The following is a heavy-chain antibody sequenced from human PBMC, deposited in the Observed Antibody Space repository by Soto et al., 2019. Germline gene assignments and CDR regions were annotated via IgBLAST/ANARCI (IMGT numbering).Heavy chain of an antibody. V-gene: IGHV3-30*18. CDR1: AFNFSTYD. CDR2: ISSDGSSK. Sequence: GGSLRLSCAASAFNFSTYDIHWVRQAPGKGLEWVACISSDGSSKYYPDSLKGRLTISRDNSKSTLFLQLANLRAEDTSTYYCAKAAWFNGRSCYWYFLFRGPRTLVT. CDR3: AKAAWFNGRSCYWYFLF. J-gene: IGHJ2*01. D-gene: IGHD1-26*01.